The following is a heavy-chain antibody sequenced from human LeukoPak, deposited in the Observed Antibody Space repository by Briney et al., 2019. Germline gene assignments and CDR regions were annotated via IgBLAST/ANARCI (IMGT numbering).Heavy chain of an antibody. CDR3: AGFTMIVF. CDR2: IYYSGST. CDR1: GGSISSSSYY. V-gene: IGHV4-39*01. D-gene: IGHD3-22*01. J-gene: IGHJ4*02. Sequence: PSETLSLTCTVSGGSISSSSYYWGWIRQPPGKGLEWIGSIYYSGSTYYNPSLKSRVTISVDTSKNQFSLKLSSVAAADTAVYYCAGFTMIVFWGQGTLVTVSS.